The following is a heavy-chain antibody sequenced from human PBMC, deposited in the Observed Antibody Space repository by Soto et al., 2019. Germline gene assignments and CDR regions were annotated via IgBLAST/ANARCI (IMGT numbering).Heavy chain of an antibody. Sequence: QVPLVQSGAEVKKPGASVKVSCKASGYTFTSYAMHWVRQAPGQRLEWMGWINAGNGNTKYSQKFQGRVTITRDTSASTAYMELSSLRSEDTAVYYCARDYGDYDNWFDPWGQGTLVTVSS. J-gene: IGHJ5*02. D-gene: IGHD4-17*01. CDR3: ARDYGDYDNWFDP. CDR1: GYTFTSYA. V-gene: IGHV1-3*01. CDR2: INAGNGNT.